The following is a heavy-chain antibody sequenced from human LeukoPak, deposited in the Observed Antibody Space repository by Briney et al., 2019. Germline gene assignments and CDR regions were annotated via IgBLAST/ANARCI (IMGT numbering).Heavy chain of an antibody. CDR2: IGYDGSNK. Sequence: SGGSLRLSCAASGFTFSSYGMHWVRQAPGKGLEWVAVIGYDGSNKYYADSVKGRFTISRDNSKNTLYLQMNSLRAEDTAVYYCARDSVLRYFDWFQIDYWGQGTLVTVSS. J-gene: IGHJ4*02. CDR1: GFTFSSYG. D-gene: IGHD3-9*01. V-gene: IGHV3-33*01. CDR3: ARDSVLRYFDWFQIDY.